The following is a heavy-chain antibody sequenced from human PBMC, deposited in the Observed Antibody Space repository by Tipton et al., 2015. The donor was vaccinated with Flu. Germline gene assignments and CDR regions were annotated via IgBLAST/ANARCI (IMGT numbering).Heavy chain of an antibody. CDR1: GYTFTNYG. CDR2: MNPNTGGT. V-gene: IGHV1-2*02. D-gene: IGHD5/OR15-5a*01. CDR3: ARRKVSGNEAFDI. Sequence: QSGPEVKKPGASVKVSCKASGYTFTNYGISWVRQAPGQGLEWVGWMNPNTGGTNYAQKLQGRVTMTWDTSISTVYMELSSLRSDDTAVHYCARRKVSGNEAFDIWGQGTMITVSS. J-gene: IGHJ3*02.